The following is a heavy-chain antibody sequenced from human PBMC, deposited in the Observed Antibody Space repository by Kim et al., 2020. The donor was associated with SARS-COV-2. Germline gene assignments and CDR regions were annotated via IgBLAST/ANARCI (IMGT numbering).Heavy chain of an antibody. V-gene: IGHV3-23*01. J-gene: IGHJ3*02. Sequence: GGSLRLSCAASGFTFSSYAMSWVRQAPGKGLEWVSGMSGSGSATHYADSVKGRFTISRDNSKNTLYLQMNSLRTEDTAVYYCAKDGSRAFISVTFDIWGQGTMVTVSS. CDR3: AKDGSRAFISVTFDI. D-gene: IGHD2-2*03. CDR1: GFTFSSYA. CDR2: MSGSGSAT.